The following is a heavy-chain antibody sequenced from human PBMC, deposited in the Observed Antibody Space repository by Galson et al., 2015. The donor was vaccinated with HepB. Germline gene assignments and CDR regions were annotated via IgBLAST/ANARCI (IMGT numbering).Heavy chain of an antibody. D-gene: IGHD3-22*01. J-gene: IGHJ3*02. CDR1: GFTFSSYA. CDR2: ISYDGSNK. Sequence: SLRLSCAASGFTFSSYAMHWVRQAPGKGLEWVAVISYDGSNKYYADSVKGRFTISRDNSKNTLYLQMNSLRAEDTAVYYCVKGPSASYYYDSSAGAFDIWGQGTMVTVSS. CDR3: VKGPSASYYYDSSAGAFDI. V-gene: IGHV3-30-3*01.